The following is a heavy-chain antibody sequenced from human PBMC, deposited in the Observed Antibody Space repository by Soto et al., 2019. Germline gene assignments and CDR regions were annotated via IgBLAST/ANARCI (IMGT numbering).Heavy chain of an antibody. Sequence: GGSLRLSCAASGFTFSVDLMNWVRQAPGKGLEWVSVINGAGDTKYADSVKGRFAISRDISRNTVYLQMNSLRAEDTAVYYCGRENYYYGMDVWGHGTTVTVS. CDR3: GRENYYYGMDV. CDR2: INGAGDT. V-gene: IGHV3-66*01. J-gene: IGHJ6*02. CDR1: GFTFSVDL.